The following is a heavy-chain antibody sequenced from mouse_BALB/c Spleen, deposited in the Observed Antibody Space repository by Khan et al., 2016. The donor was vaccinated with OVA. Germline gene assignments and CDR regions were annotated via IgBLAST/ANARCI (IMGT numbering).Heavy chain of an antibody. J-gene: IGHJ2*01. CDR2: ISSGGSYT. D-gene: IGHD1-1*01. CDR3: TRVRGYYGSNPYIDY. V-gene: IGHV5-6-4*01. CDR1: GFSFSSYS. Sequence: DVELVESGGGLVRPGGSLKLSCAASGFSFSSYSMSWVRQTPEKRLEWVATISSGGSYTYYPDSVKGGFAISIDNAKNTLYQQTSSLESEDTGMYYCTRVRGYYGSNPYIDYRGEGTTLS.